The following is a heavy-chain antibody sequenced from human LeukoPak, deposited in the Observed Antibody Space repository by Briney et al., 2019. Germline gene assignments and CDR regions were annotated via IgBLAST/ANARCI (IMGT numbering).Heavy chain of an antibody. Sequence: ASVKVSCKASGYTFTSYGISWVRQAPGQGFEWMGWISAYNGNTNYAQKLQGRVTMTTDTSTSTAYMELRSLRSDDTAVYYCAISPHSGSYSIIWGQGTMVTVSS. CDR1: GYTFTSYG. D-gene: IGHD1-26*01. V-gene: IGHV1-18*01. CDR2: ISAYNGNT. CDR3: AISPHSGSYSII. J-gene: IGHJ3*02.